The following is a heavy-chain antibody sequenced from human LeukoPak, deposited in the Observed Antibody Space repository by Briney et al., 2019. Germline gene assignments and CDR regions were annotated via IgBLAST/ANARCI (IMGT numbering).Heavy chain of an antibody. J-gene: IGHJ4*02. CDR1: GFTFSKLG. CDR3: ARERQGGATPFDY. D-gene: IGHD1-26*01. V-gene: IGHV3-23*01. CDR2: IDASGRNT. Sequence: GGSLRLSCAASGFTFSKLGMTWVRQAPGKGLEWVSAIDASGRNTHYADSVRGRFSISRDNSKNTVYLQMNSLRDEDTAVYYCARERQGGATPFDYWGQGSLVSVSS.